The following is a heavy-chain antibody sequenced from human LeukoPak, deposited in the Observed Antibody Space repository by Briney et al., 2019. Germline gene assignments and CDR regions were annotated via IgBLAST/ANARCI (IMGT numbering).Heavy chain of an antibody. CDR1: GFTFSTYW. J-gene: IGHJ4*02. CDR2: IKSDGSGT. D-gene: IGHD4-23*01. Sequence: GGSLRLSCAASGFTFSTYWMHWVRQVPGKGLVWVSHIKSDGSGTEYADAVKGRFTISRDNAKNSLYLQMNSLRAEDTAVYYCAREQYGGKDYWGQGTLVTVSS. V-gene: IGHV3-74*03. CDR3: AREQYGGKDY.